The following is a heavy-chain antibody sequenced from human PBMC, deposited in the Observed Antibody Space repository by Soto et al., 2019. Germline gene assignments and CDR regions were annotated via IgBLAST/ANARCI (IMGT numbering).Heavy chain of an antibody. J-gene: IGHJ4*02. D-gene: IGHD3-3*01. Sequence: EVQLVESGGGLVEPGGSLRLSCIGSGFSFYDSDMTWVRQAPGKGLEWVSSISSGGSFMFYAESFKGRFTISRNNAKNSLFLQMNSLRVEDTSIYYCARKHSSDATGYDYFDSWGQGTLVTVSS. CDR2: ISSGGSFM. CDR1: GFSFYDSD. V-gene: IGHV3-21*01. CDR3: ARKHSSDATGYDYFDS.